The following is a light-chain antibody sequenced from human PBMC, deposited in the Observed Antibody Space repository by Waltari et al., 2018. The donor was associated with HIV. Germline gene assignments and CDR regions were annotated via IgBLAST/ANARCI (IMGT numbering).Light chain of an antibody. CDR3: QQRSSWPLIT. J-gene: IGKJ5*01. Sequence: EIVLTQSPATLSLSPGERATLSCRASQRLSAFLAWYQQKPGQAPRLLIYDASNRATGIPARFSGRGSGTDFTLTISSLEPEDFAVYYCQQRSSWPLITFGQGTRLEIK. V-gene: IGKV3-11*01. CDR2: DAS. CDR1: QRLSAF.